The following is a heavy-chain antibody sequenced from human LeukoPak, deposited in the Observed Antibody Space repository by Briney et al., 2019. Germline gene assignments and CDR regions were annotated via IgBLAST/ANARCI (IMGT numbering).Heavy chain of an antibody. V-gene: IGHV1-2*06. D-gene: IGHD3-10*01. CDR1: GCRFSDYF. CDR2: VNPNSGET. J-gene: IGHJ5*02. Sequence: ASVRVSCKASGCRFSDYFIHWVRPAPAQGREWMGRVNPNSGETNYVQKFHGTVTITRDTSISQVYLEVASLRSDDTAMYYCARGRAGGFDLWGQGALVTVSS. CDR3: ARGRAGGFDL.